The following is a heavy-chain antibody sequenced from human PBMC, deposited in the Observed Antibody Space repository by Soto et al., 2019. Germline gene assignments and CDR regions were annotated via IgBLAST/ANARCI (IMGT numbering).Heavy chain of an antibody. Sequence: PSETLSLTCTVSGDSISSGDYYWSWIRQPPGKGVEWIGYIYYSGNTYYNPSLKSRITISVDTSKNHFSPQLSSVTAADTAVYYCARYSSSSGFDYWRYGPPVIVSS. CDR3: ARYSSSSGFDY. CDR2: IYYSGNT. V-gene: IGHV4-30-4*01. D-gene: IGHD6-6*01. J-gene: IGHJ4*01. CDR1: GDSISSGDYY.